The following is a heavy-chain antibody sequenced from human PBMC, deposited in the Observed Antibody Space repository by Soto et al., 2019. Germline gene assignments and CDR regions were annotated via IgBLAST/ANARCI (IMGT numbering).Heavy chain of an antibody. D-gene: IGHD2-21*01. Sequence: EVQLLESGGDLVQPGGSLRLSCAASGFTFSSYAMGWVRQAPGTGLAWVSDIDGCGGDRSLADSVKGRFTISRDNSKKTLYLQMDRLRVEDTARYFCAKEIISGAYVETSAFDFWGHGPLVTVSS. CDR2: IDGCGGDR. V-gene: IGHV3-23*01. J-gene: IGHJ4*01. CDR3: AKEIISGAYVETSAFDF. CDR1: GFTFSSYA.